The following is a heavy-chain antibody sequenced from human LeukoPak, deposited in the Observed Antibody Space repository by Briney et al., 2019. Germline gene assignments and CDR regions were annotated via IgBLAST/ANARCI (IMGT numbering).Heavy chain of an antibody. V-gene: IGHV4-61*02. CDR3: AREHAILLYSNWFDP. D-gene: IGHD2-2*01. CDR1: GGSISSGSYY. Sequence: PSETLSLTCTVSGGSISSGSYYWSWIRQPAGKGLEWIGRIYTSGSTNYNPSLKSRVTISVDTSKNQFSLKLSSLTAADTALYYCAREHAILLYSNWFDPWGQGTLVTVSS. J-gene: IGHJ5*02. CDR2: IYTSGST.